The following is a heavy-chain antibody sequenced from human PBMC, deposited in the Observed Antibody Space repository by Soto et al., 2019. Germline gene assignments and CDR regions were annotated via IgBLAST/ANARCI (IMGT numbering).Heavy chain of an antibody. J-gene: IGHJ4*02. V-gene: IGHV5-10-1*01. Sequence: PGESLKISCKGSGYSFTSYWIGWVRQMPGKGLEWMGRIYPGDSYTSYSPSFQGHVTFSADKSITTAYLQWRSLEASDTATYYCATQGLTTYYFGYWGQGTLVTVSS. CDR2: IYPGDSYT. CDR1: GYSFTSYW. CDR3: ATQGLTTYYFGY.